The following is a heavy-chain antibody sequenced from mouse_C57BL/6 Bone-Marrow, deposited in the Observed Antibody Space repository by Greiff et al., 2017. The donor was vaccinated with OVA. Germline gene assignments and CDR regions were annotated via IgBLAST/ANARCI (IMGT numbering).Heavy chain of an antibody. CDR2: ISDGGSYT. Sequence: EVMLVESGGRLVKPGGSLKLSCAASGFTFSSYAMSWVRQTPEKRLEWVATISDGGSYTNYPDNVKGRFTISRDNAKNNLYLQMSHLKSEDTAMYYCAREELGQGMDYWGQGTSVTVSS. D-gene: IGHD3-3*01. CDR3: AREELGQGMDY. J-gene: IGHJ4*01. CDR1: GFTFSSYA. V-gene: IGHV5-4*01.